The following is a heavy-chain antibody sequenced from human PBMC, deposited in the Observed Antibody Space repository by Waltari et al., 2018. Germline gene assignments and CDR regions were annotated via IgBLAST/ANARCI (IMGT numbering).Heavy chain of an antibody. Sequence: QVKLQQGGAGLLKPSETLSLTCAVYGGSFSGYYWSWLRQPPGKGLAWIGELKHSGRTNYNPTLMSRVTIVVDPSTNQCYMKLSSVTAADTAVYYCATGSAATYYYYGMDVWGQGTTVTVSS. CDR2: LKHSGRT. J-gene: IGHJ6*02. D-gene: IGHD6-13*01. V-gene: IGHV4-34*01. CDR3: ATGSAATYYYYGMDV. CDR1: GGSFSGYY.